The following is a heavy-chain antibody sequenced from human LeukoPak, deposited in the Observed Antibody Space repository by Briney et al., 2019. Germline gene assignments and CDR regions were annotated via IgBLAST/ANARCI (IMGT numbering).Heavy chain of an antibody. J-gene: IGHJ4*02. CDR2: IYSGGAA. Sequence: GGSLRLSCAASGFSVSGNYMSWVRQAPGKGLEWVSVIYSGGAAYYPDSVKGRFTISRDLSKNTLYLQMNALRAEDTAVYYCARVAVAYFDYWGQGTLVTVSS. CDR3: ARVAVAYFDY. CDR1: GFSVSGNY. D-gene: IGHD6-19*01. V-gene: IGHV3-66*01.